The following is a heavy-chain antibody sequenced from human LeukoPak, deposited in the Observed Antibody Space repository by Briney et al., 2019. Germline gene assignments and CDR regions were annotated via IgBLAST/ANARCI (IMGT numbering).Heavy chain of an antibody. CDR1: GGSISGYY. D-gene: IGHD3-22*01. CDR2: IYYRGST. CDR3: VRHYSDSSAYFKY. J-gene: IGHJ4*02. V-gene: IGHV4-59*01. Sequence: PSETLSLTCTISGGSISGYYWSWIRQPPGKGLEWIGYIYYRGSTNYNPSLKSRVTISVDTSKNQFSLKLSSVTAADTAVYYCVRHYSDSSAYFKYWGQGTLVTVSS.